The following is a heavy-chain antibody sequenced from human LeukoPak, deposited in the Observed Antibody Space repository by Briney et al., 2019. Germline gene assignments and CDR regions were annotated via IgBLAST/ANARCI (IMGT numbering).Heavy chain of an antibody. CDR3: ARDNWNFVYYYYYGMDV. D-gene: IGHD1-7*01. Sequence: GGSLRLSCAASGFTFSDYYMSRIRQAPGKGLEWVSYISSSGSTIYYADSVKGRFTISRDNAKNSLYLQMNSLRAEDTAVYYCARDNWNFVYYYYYGMDVWGQGTTVTVSS. CDR2: ISSSGSTI. V-gene: IGHV3-11*01. CDR1: GFTFSDYY. J-gene: IGHJ6*02.